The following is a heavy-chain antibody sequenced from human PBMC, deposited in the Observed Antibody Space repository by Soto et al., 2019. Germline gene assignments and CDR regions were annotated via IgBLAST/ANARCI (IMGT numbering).Heavy chain of an antibody. V-gene: IGHV4-59*01. J-gene: IGHJ4*02. CDR3: AREGRLSGPIDY. Sequence: SETLSLTCTVSGGSISSYYWSWIRQPPGKGLEWIGYIYHSGSTNYNPSPKSRVTISLDTSKNQFSLKLSSVTAADTAVYYCAREGRLSGPIDYWGQGTLVTVSS. D-gene: IGHD3-10*01. CDR1: GGSISSYY. CDR2: IYHSGST.